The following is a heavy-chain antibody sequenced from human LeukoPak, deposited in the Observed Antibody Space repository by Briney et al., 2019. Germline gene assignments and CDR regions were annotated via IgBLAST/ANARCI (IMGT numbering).Heavy chain of an antibody. D-gene: IGHD6-25*01. CDR3: ARVGSGWLYFDY. J-gene: IGHJ4*02. Sequence: GGSLRLSCAASGFTFSSYAMHWVRQAPGKGLEYVSAISSNGGSTYYANSVKGRFTISRDNSKNTLYLQMNSLRAEDTAVYYCARVGSGWLYFDYWGQGTLVTVSS. CDR1: GFTFSSYA. CDR2: ISSNGGST. V-gene: IGHV3-64*01.